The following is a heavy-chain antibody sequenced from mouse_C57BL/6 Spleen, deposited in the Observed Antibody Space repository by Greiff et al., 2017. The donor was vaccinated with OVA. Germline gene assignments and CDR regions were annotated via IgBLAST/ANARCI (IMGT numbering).Heavy chain of an antibody. CDR2: IHPNSGST. V-gene: IGHV1-64*01. CDR1: GFTFTSYC. CDR3: AWERDSSGHGFAY. Sequence: QVQLQQPGAELVKPGASVKLSCKASGFTFTSYCMHWVKQRPGQGLEWIGMIHPNSGSTNYNEKFKSKATLTVDKSSSTAYMQLSSLTSEDSAVYYGAWERDSSGHGFAYWGQGTLVTVSA. D-gene: IGHD3-2*02. J-gene: IGHJ3*01.